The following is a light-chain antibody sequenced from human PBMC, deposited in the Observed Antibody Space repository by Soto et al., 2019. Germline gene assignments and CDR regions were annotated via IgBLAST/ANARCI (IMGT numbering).Light chain of an antibody. J-gene: IGKJ1*01. V-gene: IGKV3-15*01. CDR2: GAS. Sequence: EIVMTQSPATLSVSPGERVTLSCRASQSVSSNLAWYQQKPGQAPRLLIYGASTRATGIPARFSGSGSATEFTLTISSLQSDDFALYYCQQYNNWWTFGQGTKVDIK. CDR3: QQYNNWWT. CDR1: QSVSSN.